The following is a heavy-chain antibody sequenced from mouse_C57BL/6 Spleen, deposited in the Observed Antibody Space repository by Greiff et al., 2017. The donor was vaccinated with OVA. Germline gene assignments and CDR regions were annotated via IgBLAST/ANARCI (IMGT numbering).Heavy chain of an antibody. Sequence: VKLQESGAELVRPGASVTLSCKASGYTFTDYEMHWVKQTPVHGLEWIGAIDPETGGTAYNQKFKGKAILTADKSSSTAYMELRSLTSEDSAVYYCTISAYWGQGTLVTVSA. J-gene: IGHJ3*01. CDR1: GYTFTDYE. CDR3: TISAY. CDR2: IDPETGGT. V-gene: IGHV1-15*01.